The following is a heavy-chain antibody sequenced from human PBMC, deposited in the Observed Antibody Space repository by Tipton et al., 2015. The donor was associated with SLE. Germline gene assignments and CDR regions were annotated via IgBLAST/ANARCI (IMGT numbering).Heavy chain of an antibody. CDR2: IYYSGST. J-gene: IGHJ6*02. CDR1: GGSISSYY. CDR3: ARGWGYDSLYYYYGMDV. Sequence: GSLRLSCTVSGGSISSYYWSWIRQPPGKGLEWIGYIYYSGSTNYNPSLKSRVTISVDTSKNQFSLKLSSVTAADTAVYYCARGWGYDSLYYYYGMDVWGQG. D-gene: IGHD5-12*01. V-gene: IGHV4-59*01.